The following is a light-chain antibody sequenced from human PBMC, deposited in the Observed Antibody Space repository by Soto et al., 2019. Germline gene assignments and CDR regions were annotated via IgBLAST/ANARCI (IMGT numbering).Light chain of an antibody. CDR2: GAS. CDR1: QSVSSSY. Sequence: EIVLTQSPGTLSLSPGERATLSCGASQSVSSSYLAWYQQKPGQAPRLLIYGASSRATGIPDTFSGSGSGTDFTLTITRLEPEDFALYYCQQYGHSPRTFGQGTKVDIK. CDR3: QQYGHSPRT. J-gene: IGKJ1*01. V-gene: IGKV3-20*01.